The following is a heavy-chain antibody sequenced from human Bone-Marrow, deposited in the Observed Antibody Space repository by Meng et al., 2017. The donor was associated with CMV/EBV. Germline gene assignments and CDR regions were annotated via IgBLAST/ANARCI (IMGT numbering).Heavy chain of an antibody. CDR2: TYYRSKWNN. D-gene: IGHD3-16*01. J-gene: IGHJ4*02. CDR1: GDSVSSKSAA. Sequence: CAISGDSVSSKSAAWTWIRQSPSRGLEWLGRTYYRSKWNNEYAVSVKSRIIITPDTSKNQFSLQLNSVTPEDTAVYYCARLGGDVDYWGQGTLVTVSS. V-gene: IGHV6-1*01. CDR3: ARLGGDVDY.